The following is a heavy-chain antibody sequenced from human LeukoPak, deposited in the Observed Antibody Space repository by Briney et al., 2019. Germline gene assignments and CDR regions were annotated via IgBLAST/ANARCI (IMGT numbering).Heavy chain of an antibody. J-gene: IGHJ4*02. Sequence: PGGSLRLSCATSGFTFSDYYMSWIRQAPGKGLEWLSYISGSGSDINYADSVKGRFTISRDNSKNTLHLQMNSLRAEDTAAYYCAKFAQRYCSGGSCHPFDYWGQGTLVTVSS. CDR1: GFTFSDYY. D-gene: IGHD2-15*01. CDR2: ISGSGSDI. CDR3: AKFAQRYCSGGSCHPFDY. V-gene: IGHV3-11*03.